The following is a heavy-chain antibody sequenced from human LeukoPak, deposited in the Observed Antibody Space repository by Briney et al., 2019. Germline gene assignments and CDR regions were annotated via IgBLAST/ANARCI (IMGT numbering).Heavy chain of an antibody. D-gene: IGHD2-21*01. V-gene: IGHV3-72*01. J-gene: IGHJ3*02. CDR3: VRVFAQAAFDI. Sequence: GGSLRLSCAASGFTFSDHYTDWVRQAPGKGLEWVGRSRDKANSYTTEYAASVKGRFTISRDDSKNSLYLQINSLKTEDTAVYYCVRVFAQAAFDIWGQGAMVTVSS. CDR2: SRDKANSYTT. CDR1: GFTFSDHY.